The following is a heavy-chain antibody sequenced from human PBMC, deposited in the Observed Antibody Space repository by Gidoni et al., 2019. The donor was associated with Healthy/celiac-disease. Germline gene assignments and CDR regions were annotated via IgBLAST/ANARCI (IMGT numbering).Heavy chain of an antibody. CDR1: GFTFSSYA. D-gene: IGHD2-21*02. CDR2: ISYDGSNK. J-gene: IGHJ4*02. V-gene: IGHV3-30-3*01. Sequence: QVQLVESGGGVVQPGRSLRLSCAASGFTFSSYAMHWVRQAPGKGLEWVAVISYDGSNKYYADSVKGRFTISRDNSKNTLYLQMNSLRAEDTAVYYCARVGDMTLDYWGQGTLVTVSS. CDR3: ARVGDMTLDY.